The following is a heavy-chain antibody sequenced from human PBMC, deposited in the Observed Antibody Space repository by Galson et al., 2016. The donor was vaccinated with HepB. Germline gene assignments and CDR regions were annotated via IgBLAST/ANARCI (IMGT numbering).Heavy chain of an antibody. CDR1: GFTFNDYC. V-gene: IGHV3-74*01. D-gene: IGHD1-26*01. Sequence: SLRLSCAASGFTFNDYCMHWVRQAPGIGLDWVSRINNDGSSSTYADSVKGRFTISRDNAKNTPYLQMNSLRAEDTTVYYCVRDMYGSYFAFDIWGQGTMVTVSS. J-gene: IGHJ3*02. CDR2: INNDGSSS. CDR3: VRDMYGSYFAFDI.